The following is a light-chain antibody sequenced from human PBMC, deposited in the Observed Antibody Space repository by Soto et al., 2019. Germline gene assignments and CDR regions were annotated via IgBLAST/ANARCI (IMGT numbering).Light chain of an antibody. Sequence: EIVLTQSPATLSLSSGERVSLSCRASQSISRYLAWYQHKPGQAPRLLISDVSNRAAGIPARFSGSGSGTDFTLTISSLEPEDFAVYYCQQRSNWPPTFGPGTKIDVK. CDR2: DVS. CDR3: QQRSNWPPT. CDR1: QSISRY. J-gene: IGKJ3*01. V-gene: IGKV3-11*01.